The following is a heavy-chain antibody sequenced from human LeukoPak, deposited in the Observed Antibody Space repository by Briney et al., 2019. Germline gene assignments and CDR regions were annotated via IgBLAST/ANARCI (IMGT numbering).Heavy chain of an antibody. V-gene: IGHV3-30*03. D-gene: IGHD6-13*01. CDR3: TRRPYSSSWYYFDY. Sequence: GGSLRLSCAASGFTFSSYGMHWVRQAPGKGLEWVAVISYDGSNKYYADSVKGRFTISRDNSKNTLYLQMSSLRVEDTAVYYCTRRPYSSSWYYFDYWGQGTLVTVSS. CDR1: GFTFSSYG. CDR2: ISYDGSNK. J-gene: IGHJ4*02.